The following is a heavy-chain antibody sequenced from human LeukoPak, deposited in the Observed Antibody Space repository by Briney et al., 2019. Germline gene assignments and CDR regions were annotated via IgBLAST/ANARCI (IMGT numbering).Heavy chain of an antibody. V-gene: IGHV3-7*01. J-gene: IGHJ4*02. CDR1: GFTFSDFD. CDR3: ARDLAYSRLDY. D-gene: IGHD5-18*01. CDR2: INPDGNKK. Sequence: GGSLRLSCVASGFTFSDFDMNWVRQAPGKGLEWVASINPDGNKKYSADSVKGRFTISRDNAENSLYLQMNSLRVEDTAFYYCARDLAYSRLDYWGQGMLVTVSS.